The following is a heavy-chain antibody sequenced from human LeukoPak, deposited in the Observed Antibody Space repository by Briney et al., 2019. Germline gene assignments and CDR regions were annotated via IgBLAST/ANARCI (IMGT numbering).Heavy chain of an antibody. D-gene: IGHD3-3*01. Sequence: SETLSLTCTVSGGSISSYYWSWIRQPAGKGLEWIGRIYTSGSTNYNPSLKSRVTMSVDTSKNQFSLKLSSVTAADTAVYYCAREKDGGLRFLEWLFGFDYWGQGTLVTVSS. V-gene: IGHV4-4*07. CDR2: IYTSGST. CDR1: GGSISSYY. J-gene: IGHJ4*02. CDR3: AREKDGGLRFLEWLFGFDY.